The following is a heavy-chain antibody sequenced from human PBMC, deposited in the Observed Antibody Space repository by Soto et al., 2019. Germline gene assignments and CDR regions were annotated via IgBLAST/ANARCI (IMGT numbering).Heavy chain of an antibody. J-gene: IGHJ5*02. D-gene: IGHD2-21*02. V-gene: IGHV4-30-4*01. CDR3: VRTAREGAVAPHWFDR. CDR2: VYYTGST. CDR1: GASIRSTDYC. Sequence: SETLSLTCSVSGASIRSTDYCWSWIRQAPGKGLEWIGYVYYTGSTYYNPSLMSRLTISVDTSKNQFSLKLTSVTAAETAVYYCVRTAREGAVAPHWFDRWGQGTQVTVSS.